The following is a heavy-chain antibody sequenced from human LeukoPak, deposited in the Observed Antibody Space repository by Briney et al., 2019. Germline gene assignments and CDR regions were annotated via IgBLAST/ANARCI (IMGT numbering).Heavy chain of an antibody. V-gene: IGHV4-31*03. Sequence: SETLSLTCTVSGGSISSGGYYWSWIRQHPGKGLEWIGYIYYSRTSHYNPSLKSRVSISVDTSKNQFSLKLSSVTAADTAVYYCARETALPSGSFHFDYWGQGTLVTVSS. CDR3: ARETALPSGSFHFDY. CDR2: IYYSRTS. D-gene: IGHD3-10*01. J-gene: IGHJ4*02. CDR1: GGSISSGGYY.